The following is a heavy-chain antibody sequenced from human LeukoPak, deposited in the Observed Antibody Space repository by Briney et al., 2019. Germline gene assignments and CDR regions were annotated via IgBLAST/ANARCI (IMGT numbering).Heavy chain of an antibody. Sequence: GESLKISCXGSGYSFTSYWIGWVGQMAGKGLEWMRIIYPGDSDTRYSPSFQGQVTISADKSISTAYLQWSSLKASDTALYYCARQQWLPAPDYWGQGTLVTVSS. CDR3: ARQQWLPAPDY. J-gene: IGHJ4*02. CDR1: GYSFTSYW. CDR2: IYPGDSDT. V-gene: IGHV5-51*01. D-gene: IGHD6-19*01.